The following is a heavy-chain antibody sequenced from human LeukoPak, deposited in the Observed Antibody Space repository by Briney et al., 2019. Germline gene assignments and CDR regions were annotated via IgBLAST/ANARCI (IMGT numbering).Heavy chain of an antibody. CDR1: GGTFGSYG. Sequence: SVKVSCKGPGGTFGSYGFIWVRQAPGQGLEWMGGIIPIFDTTHYAQKFQGRVTITADESTSTVYMELSSLRSEDTAVYYCARGVVTVGVSKIDYYYYMDVWGKGTTVTVSS. V-gene: IGHV1-69*01. J-gene: IGHJ6*03. D-gene: IGHD1-26*01. CDR2: IIPIFDTT. CDR3: ARGVVTVGVSKIDYYYYMDV.